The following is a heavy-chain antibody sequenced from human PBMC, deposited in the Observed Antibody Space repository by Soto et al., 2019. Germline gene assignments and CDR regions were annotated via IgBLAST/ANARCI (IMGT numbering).Heavy chain of an antibody. J-gene: IGHJ4*02. CDR3: DY. CDR1: EYSFTTYW. CDR2: IDPIDSYT. Sequence: GESLKISWNDAEYSFTTYWSSLVRQMPGKGLAWMGRIDPIDSYTNYSPSLQGHVTISADKSISTAYLQWSSVEAADTAMYYFDYGGQGTLVTVSS. V-gene: IGHV5-10-1*01.